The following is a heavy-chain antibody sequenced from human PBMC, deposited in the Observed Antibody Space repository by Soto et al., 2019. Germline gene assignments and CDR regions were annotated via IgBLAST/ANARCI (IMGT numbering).Heavy chain of an antibody. V-gene: IGHV1-69*08. Sequence: QVQLVQSGAEVKKPGSSVKVSCKASGGTFSSYTISWVRQAPGQGLERMGRIIPILGIANYAQKFQGRVTITADKSTSTAYMELSSLRSEDTAVYYCARDEIAVAGTGFDYWGQVTLVTVSS. D-gene: IGHD6-19*01. J-gene: IGHJ4*02. CDR3: ARDEIAVAGTGFDY. CDR1: GGTFSSYT. CDR2: IIPILGIA.